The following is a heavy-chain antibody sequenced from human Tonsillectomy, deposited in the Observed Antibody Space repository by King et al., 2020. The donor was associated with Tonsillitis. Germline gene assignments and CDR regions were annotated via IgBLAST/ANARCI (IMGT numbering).Heavy chain of an antibody. CDR3: AKAQCSSTSCYSLDY. J-gene: IGHJ4*02. D-gene: IGHD2-2*01. V-gene: IGHV3-30*18. CDR2: ISYDGSNK. Sequence: VQLVESGGGVVQPGRSLRLSCAASGFTFSSYGMHWVRQAPGKGLEWVAVISYDGSNKYYADSVKGRFTISRDNSKNTLYLQMNSLRAEDTAVYYCAKAQCSSTSCYSLDYWGQGTLVTVSS. CDR1: GFTFSSYG.